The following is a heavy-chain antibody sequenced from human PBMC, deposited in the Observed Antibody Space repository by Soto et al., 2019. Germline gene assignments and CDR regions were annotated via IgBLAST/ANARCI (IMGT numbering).Heavy chain of an antibody. CDR3: ARPGAR. CDR2: LYYGGRT. Sequence: QLQLQESGPGLVKPSETLSLTCTVSGASISSTNYFWGWIRQPPGTGLEWIGSLYYGGRTYFNPSLKSRVTISGDTSKNQFSLKLSSVTAADTAVYYCARPGARWGQGTLVTVSS. V-gene: IGHV4-39*01. J-gene: IGHJ4*02. CDR1: GASISSTNYF.